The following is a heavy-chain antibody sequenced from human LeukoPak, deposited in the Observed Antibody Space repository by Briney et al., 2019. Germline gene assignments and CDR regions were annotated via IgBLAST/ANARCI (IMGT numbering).Heavy chain of an antibody. V-gene: IGHV4-39*07. D-gene: IGHD3-10*01. CDR1: GGSISSSGYY. J-gene: IGHJ2*01. CDR2: ISYSGST. Sequence: SETLSLTCTVSGGSISSSGYYWGWIRQPPGKGLEWIGSISYSGSTYYTPSLKSRVTISVDTSKHQFSLKLSSVTAADTAVYYCARAPGITMVRGLFQAPAHDWYFDLWGRGTLVTVSS. CDR3: ARAPGITMVRGLFQAPAHDWYFDL.